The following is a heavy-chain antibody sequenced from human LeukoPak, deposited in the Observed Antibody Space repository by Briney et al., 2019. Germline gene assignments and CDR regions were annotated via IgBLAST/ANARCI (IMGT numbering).Heavy chain of an antibody. CDR3: ARDKGSRAAVVY. J-gene: IGHJ4*02. V-gene: IGHV3-21*01. D-gene: IGHD6-13*01. Sequence: GGSLRLSCAASGFTFSSYSMNWVRQAPGKGLEWVSSISSFSRYIYYADSVKGRFTISRDNSKNTLYLQMNSLRAEDTAVYYCARDKGSRAAVVYWGQGTLVTVSS. CDR1: GFTFSSYS. CDR2: ISSFSRYI.